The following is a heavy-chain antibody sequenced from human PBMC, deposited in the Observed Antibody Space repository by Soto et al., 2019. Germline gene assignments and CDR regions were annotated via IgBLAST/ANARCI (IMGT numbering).Heavy chain of an antibody. CDR3: ARRDGYYDSSGYSSYYGMDV. Sequence: QVQLVQSGAEVKKPGSSVKVSCKASGGTFSSYAISWVRQAPGQGLEWMGGIIPIFGTANYAQKFQGRVTITADESTSTAYMELSSLRSEDTAVYYCARRDGYYDSSGYSSYYGMDVWGQGTTVTVSS. V-gene: IGHV1-69*01. D-gene: IGHD3-22*01. J-gene: IGHJ6*02. CDR1: GGTFSSYA. CDR2: IIPIFGTA.